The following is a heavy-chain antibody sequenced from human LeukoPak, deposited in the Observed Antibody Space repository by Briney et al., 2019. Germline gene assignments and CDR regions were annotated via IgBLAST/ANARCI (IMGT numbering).Heavy chain of an antibody. CDR1: GYTLTELS. CDR3: ATDLGPIMRSVVVPGGRD. V-gene: IGHV1-24*01. J-gene: IGHJ4*02. Sequence: ASVNVSCKVSGYTLTELSMHWVRPAPGKGLAWMGGFDPEDGETIYAQKFQGRVTMTEDTPTDTAYMELSSLRSEDTAVYYCATDLGPIMRSVVVPGGRDWGQGTLVTVSS. D-gene: IGHD2-2*01. CDR2: FDPEDGET.